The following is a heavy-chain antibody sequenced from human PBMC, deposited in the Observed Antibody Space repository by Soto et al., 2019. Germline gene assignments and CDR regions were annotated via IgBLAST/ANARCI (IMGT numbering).Heavy chain of an antibody. CDR2: IRSKAYGGTT. J-gene: IGHJ4*02. CDR1: GFTFGDYA. Sequence: EVQLVESGGGLVQPGRSLRLSCTASGFTFGDYAMSWFRQAPGKGLEWVGFIRSKAYGGTTEYAASVKGRFTISRADSKSIAYLKMNSLKTEDTAVYYCTRGGSYLLFDYWGQGTLVTVSS. V-gene: IGHV3-49*03. D-gene: IGHD1-26*01. CDR3: TRGGSYLLFDY.